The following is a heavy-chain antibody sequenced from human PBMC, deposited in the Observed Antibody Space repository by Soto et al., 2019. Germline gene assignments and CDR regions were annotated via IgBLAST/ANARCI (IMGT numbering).Heavy chain of an antibody. Sequence: EVQLVESGGGLIQPGGSLRLSCAASGFTFSSNDMNWVRQAPGKGLEWVSLIYSGGSTYYADSVKGRFTISRDNSKNRLYLQMSSLSAADPAVYYCATSPLLPGAPWGQGTMVTVSS. CDR1: GFTFSSND. J-gene: IGHJ3*01. CDR3: ATSPLLPGAP. V-gene: IGHV3-53*01. D-gene: IGHD2-15*01. CDR2: IYSGGST.